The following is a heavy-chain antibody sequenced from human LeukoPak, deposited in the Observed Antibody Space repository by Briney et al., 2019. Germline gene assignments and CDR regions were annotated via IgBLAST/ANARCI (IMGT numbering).Heavy chain of an antibody. CDR1: GGSISRYY. D-gene: IGHD2-15*01. Sequence: PSETLSLTCTVSGGSISRYYWSWIRQSPGKGLEWIGYIYYTGSTNYNPSLNNRVSISVDTSKNQFSLHLTSVTAADTAVYFCARHQATLAPLSAFDVWGQGTVVTVSA. J-gene: IGHJ3*01. CDR3: ARHQATLAPLSAFDV. CDR2: IYYTGST. V-gene: IGHV4-59*08.